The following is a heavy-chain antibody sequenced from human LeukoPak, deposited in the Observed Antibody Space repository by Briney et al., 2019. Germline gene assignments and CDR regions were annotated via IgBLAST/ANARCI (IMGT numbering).Heavy chain of an antibody. CDR3: AKDLEAYDTSGFDY. Sequence: GGSLRLSCAASGFTFSYFWMSWVRQAPGKGLEWVANINPDGSEKNYVDSVKGRFTISRDNAKNSLYLQMNSLRAEDTALYYCAKDLEAYDTSGFDYWGQGTLVTVSS. D-gene: IGHD3-22*01. J-gene: IGHJ4*02. V-gene: IGHV3-7*03. CDR2: INPDGSEK. CDR1: GFTFSYFW.